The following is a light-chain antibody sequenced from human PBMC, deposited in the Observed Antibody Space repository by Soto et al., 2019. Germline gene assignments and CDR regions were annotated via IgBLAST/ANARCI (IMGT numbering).Light chain of an antibody. V-gene: IGKV3-15*01. CDR2: VAS. CDR3: QQYNVWPLT. Sequence: EIVMTQSPATLSVSPGERATLSCRASQSVSRNLAWYQQKPGQTPKLLIYVASTRATGIPARFSSSGSGTEFTLTISSLQSEDSAVYYCQQYNVWPLTFGGGTKVEFK. J-gene: IGKJ4*01. CDR1: QSVSRN.